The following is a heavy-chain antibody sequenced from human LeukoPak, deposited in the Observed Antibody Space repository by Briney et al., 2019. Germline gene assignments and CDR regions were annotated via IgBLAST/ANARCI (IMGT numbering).Heavy chain of an antibody. CDR1: GFTFSSYS. D-gene: IGHD2-15*01. CDR2: ISSSSSYI. V-gene: IGHV3-21*01. J-gene: IGHJ4*02. Sequence: GSLRLSCAASGFTFSSYSMNWVRQAPGKGLEWVSSISSSSSYIYYADSVKGRFTISRDNAKNSLYLQMNSLRAGDTAVYYCASRVVVAATEMDYWGQGTLVTVSS. CDR3: ASRVVVAATEMDY.